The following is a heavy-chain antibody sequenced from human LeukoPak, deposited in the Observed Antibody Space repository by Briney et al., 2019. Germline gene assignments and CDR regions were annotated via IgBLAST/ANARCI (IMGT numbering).Heavy chain of an antibody. V-gene: IGHV3-74*01. CDR2: INNDGSST. CDR1: GFTFTDYW. CDR3: ARGDIVL. J-gene: IGHJ4*02. D-gene: IGHD5-12*01. Sequence: TGRSLRLSCAASGFTFTDYWMHWVRQAPGKGLVWVSRINNDGSSTNYADSVKGRFTISRDNAKNTVYLQMNSLRAEDTAVYYCARGDIVLWGQGTLVTVSS.